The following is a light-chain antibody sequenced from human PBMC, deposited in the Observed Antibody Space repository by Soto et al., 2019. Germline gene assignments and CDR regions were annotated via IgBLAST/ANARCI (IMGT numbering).Light chain of an antibody. V-gene: IGKV3-15*01. CDR1: QSVSSF. CDR2: GAS. CDR3: QQNSAFPRT. J-gene: IGKJ3*01. Sequence: EIVLTQSPASVSASPGERATLSCRASQSVSSFLAWYQQKPGQAPKLLIHGASSWSPVIPSRFSGGGAGTEFTLTISSLQAEDYAIYYCQQNSAFPRTFGPGTTVDIK.